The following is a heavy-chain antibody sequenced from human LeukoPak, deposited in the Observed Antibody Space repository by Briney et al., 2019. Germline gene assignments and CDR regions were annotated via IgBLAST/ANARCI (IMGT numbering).Heavy chain of an antibody. V-gene: IGHV4-34*01. CDR1: GGSFSGYY. Sequence: PSETLSLTCAVYGGSFSGYYWSWIRQPPGKGLEWIGEINHSGSTNYNPSLKSRVTISVDTSKNQFSLKLSSVTAADTAVYYCAGGFPIRYFDWLLGWFDPWGQGTLVTVSS. CDR3: AGGFPIRYFDWLLGWFDP. J-gene: IGHJ5*02. CDR2: INHSGST. D-gene: IGHD3-9*01.